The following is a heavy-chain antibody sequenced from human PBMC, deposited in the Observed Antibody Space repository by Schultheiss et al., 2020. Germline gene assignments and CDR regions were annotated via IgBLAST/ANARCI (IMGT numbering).Heavy chain of an antibody. CDR3: ARVTAVTTWYYYYGMDV. D-gene: IGHD4-17*01. CDR2: IIPIFGTA. Sequence: SVKVSCKASGYTFTSYDINWVRQAPGQGLEWMGGIIPIFGTANYAQKFQGRVTITADESTSTAYMELSSLRSEDTAVYYCARVTAVTTWYYYYGMDVWGKGTTVTVSS. V-gene: IGHV1-69*13. J-gene: IGHJ6*04. CDR1: GYTFTSYD.